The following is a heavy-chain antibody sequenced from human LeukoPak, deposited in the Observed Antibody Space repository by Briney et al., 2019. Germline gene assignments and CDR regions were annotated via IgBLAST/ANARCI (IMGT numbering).Heavy chain of an antibody. CDR3: AREFYYYDSSGQIDY. Sequence: SVKVSCKASGGTFSSYTIRWVRQAPGQGLEWMGRIIPILGIANYAQKFQGRVTITADKSTSTAYMELSSLRSEDTAVYYCAREFYYYDSSGQIDYWGQGTLVTVSS. D-gene: IGHD3-22*01. V-gene: IGHV1-69*04. CDR1: GGTFSSYT. CDR2: IIPILGIA. J-gene: IGHJ4*02.